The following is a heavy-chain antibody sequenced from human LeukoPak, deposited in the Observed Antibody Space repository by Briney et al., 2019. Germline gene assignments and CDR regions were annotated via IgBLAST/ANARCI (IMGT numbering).Heavy chain of an antibody. CDR3: ARGTRGRGDWYFDL. J-gene: IGHJ2*01. V-gene: IGHV1-18*01. CDR1: GYTFTSYG. D-gene: IGHD1-26*01. Sequence: ASVKVSCKASGYTFTSYGFSWVRQAPGQGLEWMAWISADKVNTNYAQKLQGRVTMSADTSTSTAYMELRSLTSDDTAVYYCARGTRGRGDWYFDLWGRGTLVTVSS. CDR2: ISADKVNT.